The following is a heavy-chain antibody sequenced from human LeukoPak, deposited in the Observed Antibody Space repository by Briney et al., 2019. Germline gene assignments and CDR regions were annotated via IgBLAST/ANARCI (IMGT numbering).Heavy chain of an antibody. V-gene: IGHV3-30-3*02. CDR1: GFTFSGYP. D-gene: IGHD4-17*01. J-gene: IGHJ4*02. CDR3: AKDLYGEDFDY. CDR2: ISYDGSDK. Sequence: PGGSLRLSCAASGFTFSGYPIHWVRQAPGKGLEWVAVISYDGSDKYYADSVKGRFTISRDNSKNTLYLQMNSLRAEDTAVYYCAKDLYGEDFDYWGQGTLVTVSS.